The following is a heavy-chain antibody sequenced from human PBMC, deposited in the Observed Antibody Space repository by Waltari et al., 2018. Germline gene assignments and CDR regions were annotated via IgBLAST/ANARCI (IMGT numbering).Heavy chain of an antibody. V-gene: IGHV1-2*06. Sequence: QVQLVQSGAEVKKPGASVKVSCKASGYTFTGYYMHWVRQAPGQGLEWMGRINPNSGGTNYAQKFQGRVTMTRDTSISTAYMELSRLRSDDTAVYYCARAKYGSGRPAWFDPWGQGTLVTVSS. D-gene: IGHD3-10*01. CDR1: GYTFTGYY. CDR2: INPNSGGT. CDR3: ARAKYGSGRPAWFDP. J-gene: IGHJ5*02.